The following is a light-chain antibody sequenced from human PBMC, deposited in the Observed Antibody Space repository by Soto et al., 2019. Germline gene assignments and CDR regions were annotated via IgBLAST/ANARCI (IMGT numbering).Light chain of an antibody. CDR3: QKYNSAPHP. Sequence: DIQMTQSPSSLSASVGDRVTITCRASQGIGNYLAWYQQKPGRAPSLLIYAASTLQSGVPSRFSGSGSGADFTLTISSLQPEDVGSYYCQKYNSAPHPFGQGTKLEIK. CDR1: QGIGNY. V-gene: IGKV1-27*01. CDR2: AAS. J-gene: IGKJ2*01.